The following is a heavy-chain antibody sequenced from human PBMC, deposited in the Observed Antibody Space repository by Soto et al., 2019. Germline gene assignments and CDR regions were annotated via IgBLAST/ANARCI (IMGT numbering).Heavy chain of an antibody. Sequence: QAQLVQSGAEVKKPGASVKVSCKTSGYDFFKYNMHWVRQAPGQGLEWMGVINPNGGYTRHAQKFQGRVIMTRDTSSKIVYMELSGLTPEDTAMYYCTRADSDVVILPDVRPLFDLWGQGALVTVSS. CDR2: INPNGGYT. D-gene: IGHD2-21*02. J-gene: IGHJ4*02. CDR3: TRADSDVVILPDVRPLFDL. V-gene: IGHV1-46*01. CDR1: GYDFFKYN.